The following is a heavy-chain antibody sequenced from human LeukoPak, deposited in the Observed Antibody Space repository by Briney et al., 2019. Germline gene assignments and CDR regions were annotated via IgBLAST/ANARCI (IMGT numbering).Heavy chain of an antibody. D-gene: IGHD6-19*01. V-gene: IGHV4-4*07. Sequence: SETLSLTYTGSGGSISSYYWSWIRQPAGKGLEWIGRIYTSGSTNYNPSLKSRVTMSVDTSKNQFSLKLSSVTAADTAVYYCARDGTGYSSGWYLSGTTPNDAFDIWGQGTMVTVSS. CDR2: IYTSGST. CDR1: GGSISSYY. J-gene: IGHJ3*02. CDR3: ARDGTGYSSGWYLSGTTPNDAFDI.